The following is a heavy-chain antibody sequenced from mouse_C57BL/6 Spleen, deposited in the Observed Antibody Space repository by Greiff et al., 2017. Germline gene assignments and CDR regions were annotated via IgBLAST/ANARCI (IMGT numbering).Heavy chain of an antibody. V-gene: IGHV1-19*01. J-gene: IGHJ2*01. CDR2: INPYNGGT. CDR1: GYTFTDYY. CDR3: ARTFITTVVAPFDY. D-gene: IGHD1-1*01. Sequence: EVQLQQSGPVLVKPGASVKMSCQASGYTFTDYYMNWVKQSHGKSLEWIGVINPYNGGTSYNQKFKGKATLTVDKSSSTAYMELNSLTSEDSAVYYCARTFITTVVAPFDYWGQGTTPPVSS.